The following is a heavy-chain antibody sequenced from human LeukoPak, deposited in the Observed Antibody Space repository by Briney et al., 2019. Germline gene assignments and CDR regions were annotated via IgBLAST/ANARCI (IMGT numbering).Heavy chain of an antibody. V-gene: IGHV3-33*01. Sequence: PGGSLRLSCAASGFTFSSYGMHWVRQAPGKGLEWVAVIWYDGSNKYYADSVKGRFTISRDNSKNTLYLQMNSLRAEDTAVFYCARDGGKGYSYGGDFDYWGQGTLVTVSS. CDR3: ARDGGKGYSYGGDFDY. J-gene: IGHJ4*02. D-gene: IGHD5-18*01. CDR1: GFTFSSYG. CDR2: IWYDGSNK.